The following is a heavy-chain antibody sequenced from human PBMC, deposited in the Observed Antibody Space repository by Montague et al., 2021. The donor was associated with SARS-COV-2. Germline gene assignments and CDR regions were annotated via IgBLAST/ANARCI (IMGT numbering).Heavy chain of an antibody. D-gene: IGHD3-3*01. Sequence: SETLSLTCTVSGASISSRSYYWGWIRQPPGKGLEWIGFKYYSGSTYYNPTLKSRVTISVDTSKNQLSLKLSSVTAADTAVYYCATLPSRITIFGVVQGYYFDDWGQGTLVIVSS. CDR1: GASISSRSYY. J-gene: IGHJ4*02. CDR3: ATLPSRITIFGVVQGYYFDD. V-gene: IGHV4-39*01. CDR2: KYYSGST.